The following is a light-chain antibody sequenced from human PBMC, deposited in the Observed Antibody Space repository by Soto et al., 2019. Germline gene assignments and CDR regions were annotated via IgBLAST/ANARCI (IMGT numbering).Light chain of an antibody. CDR2: YDS. CDR3: QVWDSSSDHPNWV. J-gene: IGLJ3*02. Sequence: SYELTQPPSVSVAPGKTARITCGGNNIGSKSVHWYQQKPGQAPVLVIYYDSDRPSGIPERFSGSNSGNTATLTISRVEAGDEAAYYCQVWDSSSDHPNWVFGGGTKLTVL. V-gene: IGLV3-21*04. CDR1: NIGSKS.